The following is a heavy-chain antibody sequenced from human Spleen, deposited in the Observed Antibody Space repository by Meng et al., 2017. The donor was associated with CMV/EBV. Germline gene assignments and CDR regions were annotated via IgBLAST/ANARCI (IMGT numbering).Heavy chain of an antibody. CDR1: GFSVSSYA. CDR3: AKEGRSSSQWDFDL. V-gene: IGHV3-23*03. Sequence: SGFSVSSYARGWVRQAAGKGQECVSVIYSGGSSTSYADSVKGRFTISRDNSKNTLYLQMNSLRAEDTAVYYCAKEGRSSSQWDFDLWGRGTLVTVSS. CDR2: IYSGGSST. J-gene: IGHJ2*01. D-gene: IGHD6-13*01.